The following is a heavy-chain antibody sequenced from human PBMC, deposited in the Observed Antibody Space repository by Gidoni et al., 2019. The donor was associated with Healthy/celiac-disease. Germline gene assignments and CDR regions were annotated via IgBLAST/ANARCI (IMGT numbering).Heavy chain of an antibody. V-gene: IGHV3-21*01. CDR3: ARVSVSGRYFLDY. Sequence: EVQLVESGGGLVKPGGSRRRACAASGFTCSSYSMNWVRQAPGKGLECVSSISSRLSYIYSAVSVKGLFTISRDNANNSLYLQMHSLSAEDTAVSYCARVSVSGRYFLDYCGQGTLVTVSS. J-gene: IGHJ4*02. CDR2: ISSRLSYI. CDR1: GFTCSSYS. D-gene: IGHD1-26*01.